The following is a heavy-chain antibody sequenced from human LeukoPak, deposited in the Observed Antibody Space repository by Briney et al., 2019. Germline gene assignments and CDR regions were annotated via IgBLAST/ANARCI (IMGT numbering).Heavy chain of an antibody. Sequence: SETLSLTCTVSGGSISSSSYYWGWIRQPPGKGLEWIGSIYYSGSTYYNPSLKSRVTISVDTSKNQFSLKLSSVTAADTAVYYCASFGTTRGYCSGGSCYSYFSYWGQGTLVTVSS. CDR3: ASFGTTRGYCSGGSCYSYFSY. CDR1: GGSISSSSYY. CDR2: IYYSGST. J-gene: IGHJ4*02. D-gene: IGHD2-15*01. V-gene: IGHV4-39*07.